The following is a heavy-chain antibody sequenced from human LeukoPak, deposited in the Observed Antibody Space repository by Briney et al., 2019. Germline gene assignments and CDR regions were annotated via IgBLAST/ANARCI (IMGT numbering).Heavy chain of an antibody. D-gene: IGHD3-16*02. J-gene: IGHJ4*02. Sequence: SETLSLTCTVSGGSISSGGYYWSWIRQHPGKGLEWIRYIYYSGSTYYNPSLKSRVTISVDTSKNQFSLKLSSVTAADTAVYYCARVIDYVWGSYRRPHPSYYFDYWGQGTLVTVSS. CDR1: GGSISSGGYY. V-gene: IGHV4-31*03. CDR3: ARVIDYVWGSYRRPHPSYYFDY. CDR2: IYYSGST.